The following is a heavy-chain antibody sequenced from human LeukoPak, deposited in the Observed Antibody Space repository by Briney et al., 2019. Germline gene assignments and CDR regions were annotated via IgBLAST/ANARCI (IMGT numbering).Heavy chain of an antibody. CDR2: MSTSSTYI. Sequence: GGSLRLSCAASGFNFRGYNMNWVRQAPGKGLEWVSSMSTSSTYIYYADSIKGRFTISRDDAGNFLYLQMDSLRAEDTAVYYCARVQWELRGVGSYFEYWGQGALVTVSS. CDR1: GFNFRGYN. J-gene: IGHJ4*02. D-gene: IGHD1-26*01. CDR3: ARVQWELRGVGSYFEY. V-gene: IGHV3-21*06.